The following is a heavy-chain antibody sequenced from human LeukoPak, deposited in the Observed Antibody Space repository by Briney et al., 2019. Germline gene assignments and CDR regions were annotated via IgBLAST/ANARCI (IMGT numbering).Heavy chain of an antibody. CDR1: EFTFRSYE. CDR2: ISSTGNTI. Sequence: PGGSLRLSCAASEFTFRSYEMNWVRQAPGKGPEWISYISSTGNTIYYVDSVQGRFTISRDNAKNSLYLQMNSLRAEDTALYYCARGRYCSGHNCYFDYWGQGTLVTVSS. J-gene: IGHJ4*02. D-gene: IGHD2-15*01. CDR3: ARGRYCSGHNCYFDY. V-gene: IGHV3-48*03.